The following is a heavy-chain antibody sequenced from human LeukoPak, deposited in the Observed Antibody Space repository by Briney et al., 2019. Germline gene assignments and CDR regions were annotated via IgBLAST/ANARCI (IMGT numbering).Heavy chain of an antibody. CDR1: GYTFTGYY. D-gene: IGHD2-15*01. CDR2: INPKSGGT. CDR3: ARGPAAPSTNWFDP. V-gene: IGHV1-2*02. J-gene: IGHJ5*02. Sequence: GASVKVSCEASGYTFTGYYMHWVRQAPGQGLEWMGWINPKSGGTNYAQKFQGGVTMTRDTSITTAYMELSRLRSDDTAVYYCARGPAAPSTNWFDPWGQGALVTVSS.